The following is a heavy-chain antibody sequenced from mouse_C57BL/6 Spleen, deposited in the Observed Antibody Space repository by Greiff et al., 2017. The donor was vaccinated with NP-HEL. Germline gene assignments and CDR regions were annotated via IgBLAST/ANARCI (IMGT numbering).Heavy chain of an antibody. CDR1: GFSLSTFGMG. CDR2: IWWDDDK. D-gene: IGHD1-1*01. CDR3: ARWDYYYGSSFYYYAMDY. V-gene: IGHV8-8*01. Sequence: QVTLKVSGPGILQPSQTLSLTCSFFGFSLSTFGMGVGWIRQPSGKGLEWLAHIWWDDDKYYNPALKSRLTISKDTSKNQVFLKLANVDTADTATYYCARWDYYYGSSFYYYAMDYWGQGTSVTVSS. J-gene: IGHJ4*01.